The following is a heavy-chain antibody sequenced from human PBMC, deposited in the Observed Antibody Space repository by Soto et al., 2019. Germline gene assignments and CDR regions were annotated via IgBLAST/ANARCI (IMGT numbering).Heavy chain of an antibody. CDR3: ARRARAGYYYIDV. J-gene: IGHJ6*03. CDR1: GFTFSSDA. Sequence: EVQLVESGVGLAQPGGSLRLSSAASGFTFSSDAMDWVRQAPGKELDNVSGISSNGIGTYYPSSVKGRFTISRDNSRDTVYLQMDSLRPEAMAAYYCARRARAGYYYIDVWGKVTTVTVS. D-gene: IGHD6-6*01. V-gene: IGHV3-64*01. CDR2: ISSNGIGT.